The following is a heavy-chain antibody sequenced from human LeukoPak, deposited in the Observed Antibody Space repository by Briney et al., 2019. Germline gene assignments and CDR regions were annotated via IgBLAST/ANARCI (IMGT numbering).Heavy chain of an antibody. CDR2: INHSGST. Sequence: SETLSLTCAVYGGSFSGYYWSWIRQPPGKGLEWIGEINHSGSTNYNPSLKSRVTISVDTSKNQFSLKLSSVTAADTAVYHSARGRRITMVRGVITLYNWFDPWGQGTLVTVSS. CDR1: GGSFSGYY. D-gene: IGHD3-10*01. J-gene: IGHJ5*02. V-gene: IGHV4-34*01. CDR3: ARGRRITMVRGVITLYNWFDP.